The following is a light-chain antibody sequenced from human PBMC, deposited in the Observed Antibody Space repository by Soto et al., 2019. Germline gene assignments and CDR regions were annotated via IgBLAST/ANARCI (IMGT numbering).Light chain of an antibody. CDR1: QGMSTY. CDR3: QQLHSYPIT. J-gene: IGKJ5*01. CDR2: GAS. Sequence: DIQLTQSPSLLSASVGNRVTISCRASQGMSTYVAWYQQKPGKAPKILIYGASTLQSGVPSRFRGSESGAEFTLPISRLQPEDFATYFCQQLHSYPITFGQGTRLEIK. V-gene: IGKV1-9*01.